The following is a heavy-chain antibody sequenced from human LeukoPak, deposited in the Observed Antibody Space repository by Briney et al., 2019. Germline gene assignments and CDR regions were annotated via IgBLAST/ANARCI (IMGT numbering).Heavy chain of an antibody. V-gene: IGHV1-2*02. J-gene: IGHJ4*02. Sequence: ASVKVSCKASGYTFSAYYMYWVREAPGQGLEWMGWINPYTGDTKYAQNFQGRVTMTRDTSISTVYMEVSRLRSDDTAVYYCAKDWGLRTTVTPSVCDYWGQGTLVTVSS. CDR3: AKDWGLRTTVTPSVCDY. CDR2: INPYTGDT. D-gene: IGHD4-17*01. CDR1: GYTFSAYY.